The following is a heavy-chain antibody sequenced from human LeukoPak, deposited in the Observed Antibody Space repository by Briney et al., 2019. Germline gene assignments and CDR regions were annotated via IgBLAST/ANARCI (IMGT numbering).Heavy chain of an antibody. CDR2: IYPGDSDT. CDR1: GYSFINYW. D-gene: IGHD6-19*01. J-gene: IGHJ4*02. Sequence: GESLKISCKGSGYSFINYWIGWVRQMPGKALEWMGIIYPGDSDTRYSPSFQGQVTISADKSISTAYLQWSSLKASDTAMYYCARARKYSSGWYYDFWGQGTLVTVSS. CDR3: ARARKYSSGWYYDF. V-gene: IGHV5-51*01.